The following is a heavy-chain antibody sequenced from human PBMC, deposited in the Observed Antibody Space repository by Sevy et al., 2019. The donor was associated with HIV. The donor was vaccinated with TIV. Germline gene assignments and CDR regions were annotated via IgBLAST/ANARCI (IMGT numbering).Heavy chain of an antibody. J-gene: IGHJ6*02. CDR1: GFTFSSYW. D-gene: IGHD3-3*01. CDR2: IKQDGSEK. CDR3: ARDQPYLYDFWSGYYTDYYYYGMDV. Sequence: GGSLRLSCAASGFTFSSYWMSWVRQAPGKGLEWVANIKQDGSEKYYVDSVKGRFTISRDNAKNSLYLQMNSLRAEDTAVYYCARDQPYLYDFWSGYYTDYYYYGMDVWGQWTTVTASS. V-gene: IGHV3-7*03.